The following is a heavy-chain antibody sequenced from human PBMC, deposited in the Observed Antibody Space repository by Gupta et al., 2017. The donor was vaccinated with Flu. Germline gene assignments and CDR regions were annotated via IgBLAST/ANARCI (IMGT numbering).Heavy chain of an antibody. V-gene: IGHV3-33*01. J-gene: IGHJ4*02. D-gene: IGHD3-10*01. CDR2: IWYDGSNK. CDR3: ARDTTTMVRGTLDY. Sequence: QVQLVVSGGGVVQPGVSLRLSCAASGVTFSSYGMHWVRQAPGKGLEWVAVIWYDGSNKYYADSVKGRFTISRDNSKNTLYLQMNSLRAEDTAVYYCARDTTTMVRGTLDYWGQGTLVTVSS. CDR1: GVTFSSYG.